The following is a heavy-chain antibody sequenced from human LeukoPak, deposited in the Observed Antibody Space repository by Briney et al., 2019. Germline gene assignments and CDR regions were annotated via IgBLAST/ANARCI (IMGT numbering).Heavy chain of an antibody. CDR2: ITPSGSAL. CDR1: GFTFSTYN. J-gene: IGHJ4*02. Sequence: GGSLRLSCAASGFTFSTYNMGWVRQAPGKGLEWVSYITPSGSALYYADSVTGRFTISRDNANNSLYLQVNSLRDEDTAIYYCARVRSTYYFDYWGQGTLVTVSS. V-gene: IGHV3-48*02. CDR3: ARVRSTYYFDY. D-gene: IGHD2-2*01.